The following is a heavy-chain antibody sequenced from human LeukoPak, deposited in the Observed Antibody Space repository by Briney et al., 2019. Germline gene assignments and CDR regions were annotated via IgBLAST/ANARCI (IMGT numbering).Heavy chain of an antibody. CDR1: GGSISSYY. Sequence: SETLSLTCTVSGGSISSYYWSWIRQPPGKGLEWIGYIYYSGSTNYNPSLKSRVTISVDTSKNQFSLKLSSVTAADTAVYYCARRAYYYDSSGYRGRYGFYFDYWGQGTLVTVSS. D-gene: IGHD3-22*01. V-gene: IGHV4-59*01. J-gene: IGHJ4*02. CDR2: IYYSGST. CDR3: ARRAYYYDSSGYRGRYGFYFDY.